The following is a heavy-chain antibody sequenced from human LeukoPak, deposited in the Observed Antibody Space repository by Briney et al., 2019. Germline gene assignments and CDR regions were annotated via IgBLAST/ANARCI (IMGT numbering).Heavy chain of an antibody. CDR1: GYTFTSYY. J-gene: IGHJ5*02. V-gene: IGHV1-46*01. Sequence: GASVKVSCKASGYTFTSYYMHWVRQAPGQGLEWMGIINPSGGSTSYAQKFQGRVTMTRDTSTSTVYMELSSLRSEDTAVYYCARPSVPAGPRPGDNWFDPWGQGTLVTVSS. D-gene: IGHD2-2*01. CDR3: ARPSVPAGPRPGDNWFDP. CDR2: INPSGGST.